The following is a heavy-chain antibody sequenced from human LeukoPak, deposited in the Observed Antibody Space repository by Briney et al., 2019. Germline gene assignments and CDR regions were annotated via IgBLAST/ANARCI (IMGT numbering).Heavy chain of an antibody. CDR1: GGSISSYY. CDR2: IYYSGST. CDR3: ASAGSYDILTGYQGAFDY. V-gene: IGHV4-59*08. Sequence: PSETLSLTCTVSGGSISSYYWSWIRQPPGKGLEWIGYIYYSGSTNYNPSLKSRVTISVDTSKNQFSLQLSSVTAADTAVYYCASAGSYDILTGYQGAFDYWGQGTLVTVSS. D-gene: IGHD3-9*01. J-gene: IGHJ4*02.